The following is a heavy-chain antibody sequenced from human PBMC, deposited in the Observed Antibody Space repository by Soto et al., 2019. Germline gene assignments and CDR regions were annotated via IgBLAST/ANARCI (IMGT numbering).Heavy chain of an antibody. CDR2: ICNSGST. D-gene: IGHD2-2*01. Sequence: SETVSLTCTVSGGSLGRSSLTWILQRPGEGLEWIGCICNSGSTNYNPSLKSRVTISVDTQTNQFSLPLSSVTVADTPVYYCERGGPTVVAPRRLMDVCGKGTSVIVS. J-gene: IGHJ6*03. CDR1: GGSLGRSS. V-gene: IGHV4-59*03. CDR3: ERGGPTVVAPRRLMDV.